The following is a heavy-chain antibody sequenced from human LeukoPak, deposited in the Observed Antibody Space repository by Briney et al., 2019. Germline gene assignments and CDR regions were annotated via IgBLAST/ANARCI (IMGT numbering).Heavy chain of an antibody. CDR1: GFTVRSNY. V-gene: IGHV3-74*01. CDR2: NNGDGSTT. CDR3: ARDPRNVGLAP. D-gene: IGHD2-15*01. J-gene: IGHJ5*02. Sequence: PGGSLRLSCVASGFTVRSNYMNWVRQAPGKGLMYISRNNGDGSTTNYADVVKGRFTMSRDNVKNTLYLQMNSLRVEDTAVYYCARDPRNVGLAPWGQGTLVTVSS.